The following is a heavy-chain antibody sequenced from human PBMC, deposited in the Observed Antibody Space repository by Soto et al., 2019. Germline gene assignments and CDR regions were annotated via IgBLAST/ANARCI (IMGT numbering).Heavy chain of an antibody. CDR2: ISGSGTST. Sequence: EVQLLESGGGLVQPGGSLRLSCAASGFTFNSYVISWVRQDPGKGLEWVSGISGSGTSTYYADCVKGRFTISRDNSKNTLYRQMNRLRDDDTALYYCEKNSSATGVFDHWGQGSMVTVSS. J-gene: IGHJ4*01. CDR1: GFTFNSYV. V-gene: IGHV3-23*01. D-gene: IGHD6-13*01. CDR3: EKNSSATGVFDH.